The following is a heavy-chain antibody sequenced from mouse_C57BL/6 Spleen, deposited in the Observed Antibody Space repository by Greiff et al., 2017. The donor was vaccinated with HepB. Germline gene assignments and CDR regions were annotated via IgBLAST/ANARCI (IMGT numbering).Heavy chain of an antibody. CDR1: GYAFSSSW. V-gene: IGHV1-82*01. Sequence: QVQLQQSGPELVKPGASVKISCKASGYAFSSSWMNWVKQRPGKGLEWIGRIYPGDGDTNYNGKFKGKATLTADKSSSTAYMQLSSLTSEDSAVYFCARWMVTTGGNYYAMDYWGQGTSVTVSS. J-gene: IGHJ4*01. CDR2: IYPGDGDT. D-gene: IGHD2-2*01. CDR3: ARWMVTTGGNYYAMDY.